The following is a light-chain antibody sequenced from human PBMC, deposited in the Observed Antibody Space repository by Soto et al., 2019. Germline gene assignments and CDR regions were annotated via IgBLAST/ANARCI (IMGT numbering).Light chain of an antibody. J-gene: IGKJ2*01. CDR2: KAS. Sequence: DIQMTQSPSTLSASVGDRVTITCRASQSISSWLAWYQQKPGKAPKLLIYKASSLESGVPSRFSGSGSGTEFTLTISSLQPDDFATYYCQQYNSYSRYTFGQGTKVEI. CDR1: QSISSW. V-gene: IGKV1-5*03. CDR3: QQYNSYSRYT.